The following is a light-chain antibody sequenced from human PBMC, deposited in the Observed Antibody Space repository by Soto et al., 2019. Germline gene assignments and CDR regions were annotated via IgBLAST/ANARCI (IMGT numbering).Light chain of an antibody. Sequence: EIVLTQSPGTLSLSPGERATLSCRASQSVSSYYLAWYQQKPGQAPRLLIYAASSMATGIPDRFSGGGSGTEFTLTISSLQPDDFATYYCQQYNSYSRTFGQGTKVDI. CDR3: QQYNSYSRT. CDR2: AAS. J-gene: IGKJ1*01. V-gene: IGKV3-20*01. CDR1: QSVSSYY.